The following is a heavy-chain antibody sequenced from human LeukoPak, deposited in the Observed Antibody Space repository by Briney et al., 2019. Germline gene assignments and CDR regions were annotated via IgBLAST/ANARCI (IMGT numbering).Heavy chain of an antibody. J-gene: IGHJ4*02. CDR3: ASSGITALRYFDWLSPYYFDY. V-gene: IGHV1-3*01. CDR2: INACNGNT. D-gene: IGHD3-9*01. Sequence: ASVKVSCKASGYTFTSYAMHWVRQAPGQRLEWMGWINACNGNTKYSQKFQGRVTITRDTSASTAYMELSSLRSEDTAVYYCASSGITALRYFDWLSPYYFDYWGQGTLVTVSS. CDR1: GYTFTSYA.